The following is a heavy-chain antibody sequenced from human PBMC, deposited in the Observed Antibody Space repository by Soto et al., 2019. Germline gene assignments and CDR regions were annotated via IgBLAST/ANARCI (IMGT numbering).Heavy chain of an antibody. Sequence: EVQLVESGGGLVQPGGSLRLSCAPSGFTFSSYWMNWVRQAPGKGLEWVANIKQDGIEKHYVDSVKGRFTISRDNAKNSLYLQMNSLRAEDTAVYYCARGAAGGFPFPEYWGQGALVTVSS. D-gene: IGHD6-13*01. CDR3: ARGAAGGFPFPEY. CDR2: IKQDGIEK. J-gene: IGHJ4*02. CDR1: GFTFSSYW. V-gene: IGHV3-7*04.